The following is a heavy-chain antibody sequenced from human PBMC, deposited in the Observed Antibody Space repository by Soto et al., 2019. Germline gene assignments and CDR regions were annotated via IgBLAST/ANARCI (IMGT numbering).Heavy chain of an antibody. J-gene: IGHJ3*02. CDR1: GFTFSSYA. Sequence: QVQLVESGGGVVQPGRFLRLSCAASGFTFSSYAMHWVRQAPGKGLEWVAVISYDGSNKYYADSVKGRFTISRDNSKNTLYLQMNSLRAEDTAVYYCARDGQGLDAFDIWGQGTMVTVSS. CDR3: ARDGQGLDAFDI. V-gene: IGHV3-30-3*01. CDR2: ISYDGSNK.